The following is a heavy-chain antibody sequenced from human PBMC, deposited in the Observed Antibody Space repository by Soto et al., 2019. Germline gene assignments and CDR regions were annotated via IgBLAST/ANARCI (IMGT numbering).Heavy chain of an antibody. D-gene: IGHD3-22*01. CDR2: IRSKANSYAT. V-gene: IGHV3-73*02. CDR1: GFTFSGSA. Sequence: EVQLVESGGGLVQPGGSLKLSCAASGFTFSGSAMHWVRQASGKGLEWVGRIRSKANSYATAYAASVKGRFTISRDDSKNTAYLQMNSLKTEDTAVYYCTTRNYDSSVYYWGQGTLVTVSS. J-gene: IGHJ4*02. CDR3: TTRNYDSSVYY.